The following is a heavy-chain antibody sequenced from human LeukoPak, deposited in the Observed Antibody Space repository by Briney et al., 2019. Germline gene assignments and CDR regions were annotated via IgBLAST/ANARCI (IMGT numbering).Heavy chain of an antibody. J-gene: IGHJ4*02. CDR1: GFTLNSYP. CDR2: IGAGGGGT. CDR3: AKGLAVATSYFDY. V-gene: IGHV3-23*01. D-gene: IGHD6-19*01. Sequence: GGSLRLSCAASGFTLNSYPMSWVRQAPGKGLEWVSTIGAGGGGTYYADSVKGRFTFSTDNSKNTLYLQMNSLKAEDTAVYYCAKGLAVATSYFDYWGQGTLVTASS.